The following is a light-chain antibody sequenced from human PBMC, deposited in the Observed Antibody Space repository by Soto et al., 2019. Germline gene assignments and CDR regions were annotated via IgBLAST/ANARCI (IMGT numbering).Light chain of an antibody. J-gene: IGLJ3*02. V-gene: IGLV2-14*03. CDR1: SSDVGHPYNY. CDR3: MSFIDSTSTHWV. CDR2: KVS. Sequence: QSVLTQPASVSGSPGQSITISCTGTSSDVGHPYNYVSWYQQHPGKAPKLLIFKVSNRPSGISGRFSGSKSGNTASLTISGLQAEDEADYYCMSFIDSTSTHWVLGGETKLTVL.